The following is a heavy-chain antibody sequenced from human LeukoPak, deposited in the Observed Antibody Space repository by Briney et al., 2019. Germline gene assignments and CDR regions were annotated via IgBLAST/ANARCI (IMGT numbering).Heavy chain of an antibody. J-gene: IGHJ4*02. Sequence: GGSLRLSCAASGFIFSNYRMSWVRQAPGKGLEWVANIKEDGSEKHYVDSVRGRFTISRDNAKNALYQQMSSLRVEDTALYYCARENYGFCDYWGQGTLVTVSS. CDR3: ARENYGFCDY. CDR2: IKEDGSEK. V-gene: IGHV3-7*01. CDR1: GFIFSNYR. D-gene: IGHD3-3*01.